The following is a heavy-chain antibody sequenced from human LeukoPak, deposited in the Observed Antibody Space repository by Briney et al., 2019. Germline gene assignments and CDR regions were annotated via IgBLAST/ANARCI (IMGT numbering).Heavy chain of an antibody. CDR1: GFTFSSYS. CDR2: ISSSSSTI. J-gene: IGHJ3*02. D-gene: IGHD3-10*02. V-gene: IGHV3-48*01. CDR3: AKDCSYATSLNAFDI. Sequence: GGSLRLSCAASGFTFSSYSMNWVRQAPGKGLEWVSYISSSSSTIYYADSVKGRFTISRDNSKNTLYLQMNSLRAEDTAVYYCAKDCSYATSLNAFDIWGQGTMVTVSS.